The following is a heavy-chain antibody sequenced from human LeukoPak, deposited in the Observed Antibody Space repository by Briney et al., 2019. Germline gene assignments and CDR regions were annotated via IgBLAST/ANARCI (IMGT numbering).Heavy chain of an antibody. Sequence: GGSLRLSCAASGFTFSSYSMNWVRQAPGKGLEWVSAISGSGGSTYYADSVKGRFTISRDNSKNTLYLQMNSLRAEDTAVYYCAKDPPRRAVAVTGNWFDPWGQGTLVTVSS. J-gene: IGHJ5*02. CDR1: GFTFSSYS. CDR2: ISGSGGST. D-gene: IGHD6-19*01. V-gene: IGHV3-23*01. CDR3: AKDPPRRAVAVTGNWFDP.